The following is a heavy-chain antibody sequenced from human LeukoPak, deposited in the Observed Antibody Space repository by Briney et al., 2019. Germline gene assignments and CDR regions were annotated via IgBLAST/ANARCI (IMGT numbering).Heavy chain of an antibody. Sequence: PSATLSLTCAVYGGSFSGYYLSWIRQSPGKGLEWIGEIDQSGSTSYNPSLKSRVTFSVDTSKNQFSLKLTSVTAADTAVYYCASSNGGILNYWGQGTLVIVSS. D-gene: IGHD1-1*01. V-gene: IGHV4-34*01. CDR3: ASSNGGILNY. J-gene: IGHJ4*02. CDR1: GGSFSGYY. CDR2: IDQSGST.